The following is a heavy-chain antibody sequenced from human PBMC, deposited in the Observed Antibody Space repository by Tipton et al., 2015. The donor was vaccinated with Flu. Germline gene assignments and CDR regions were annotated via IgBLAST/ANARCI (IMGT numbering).Heavy chain of an antibody. V-gene: IGHV4-38-2*01. Sequence: TLSLTCSVSGDSIGSAYFWGWIRQPPGQGLEWIGNIHRAGGAYYNPSLQSRVTISVDTSKNQFSLKLRSVSAADTAVYYCVRRDYSNYVSDPKNWFDSWGQGTLASVSS. CDR3: VRRDYSNYVSDPKNWFDS. D-gene: IGHD4-11*01. CDR2: IHRAGGA. J-gene: IGHJ5*01. CDR1: GDSIGSAYF.